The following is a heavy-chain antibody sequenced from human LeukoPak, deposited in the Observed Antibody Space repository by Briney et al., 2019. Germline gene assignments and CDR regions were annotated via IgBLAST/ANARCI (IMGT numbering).Heavy chain of an antibody. CDR2: ISSSSSYI. Sequence: GGSLRLSCAASGFTFSSYSMNWVRQAPGKGLEWVSSISSSSSYIYYADSVKGRFTISRDNAKNTLYLQMNSLRAEDTAVYYCAKVRSWGRYYYYYYMDVWGKGTTVTISS. CDR3: AKVRSWGRYYYYYYMDV. J-gene: IGHJ6*03. D-gene: IGHD6-13*01. CDR1: GFTFSSYS. V-gene: IGHV3-21*01.